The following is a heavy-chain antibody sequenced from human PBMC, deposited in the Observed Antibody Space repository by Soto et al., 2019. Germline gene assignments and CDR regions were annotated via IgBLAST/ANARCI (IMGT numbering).Heavy chain of an antibody. V-gene: IGHV3-30-3*01. CDR2: ISYDGDHK. CDR3: AKDLRITMKGEP. D-gene: IGHD3-22*01. Sequence: GGSLRLSCAASGFTFSSYAMSWVRKTPGKGLEWVAVISYDGDHKYYTDSVKGRFTISRDNSKNTLYLQMNSLGAEDTAVYYCAKDLRITMKGEPWGQGTLVTVSS. CDR1: GFTFSSYA. J-gene: IGHJ5*02.